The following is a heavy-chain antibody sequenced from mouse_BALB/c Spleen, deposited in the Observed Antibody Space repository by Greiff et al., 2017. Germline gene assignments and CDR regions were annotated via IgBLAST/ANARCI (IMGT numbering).Heavy chain of an antibody. CDR1: GYSFTGYY. Sequence: EVQLQQSGPELVKPGASVKISCKASGYSFTGYYMHWVKQSHVKSLEWIGRINPYNGATSYNQNFKDKASLTVDKSSSTAYMELHSLTSEDSAVYYCARTYGNWFAYWGQGTLVTVSA. CDR2: INPYNGAT. D-gene: IGHD2-1*01. V-gene: IGHV1-26*01. CDR3: ARTYGNWFAY. J-gene: IGHJ3*01.